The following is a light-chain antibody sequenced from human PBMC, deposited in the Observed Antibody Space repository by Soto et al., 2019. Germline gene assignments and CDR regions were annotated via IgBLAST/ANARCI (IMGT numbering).Light chain of an antibody. CDR1: SGSIASNY. CDR2: EDN. Sequence: NFMLTQPHSVSESAGKTVTISCTRSSGSIASNYVQWYQQRPGSAPTTVIYEDNQRPSGVPDRFSGSIDSSSNSASLTISGLKTEDEADYYCQSYDSSNHEVFGGGTKVTVL. V-gene: IGLV6-57*04. J-gene: IGLJ2*01. CDR3: QSYDSSNHEV.